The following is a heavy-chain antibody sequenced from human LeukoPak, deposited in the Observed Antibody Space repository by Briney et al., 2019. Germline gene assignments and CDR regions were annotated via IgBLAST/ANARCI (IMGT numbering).Heavy chain of an antibody. D-gene: IGHD3-10*01. V-gene: IGHV3-48*01. CDR3: AKDRGSAPYCIDY. CDR2: ISSSSSTI. Sequence: GGSLRLSCAASGFTFSSYSMNWVRQAPGKGLEWVSYISSSSSTIYYADSVKGRFTISRDNAKNSLYLQMNSLRAEDTAVYYCAKDRGSAPYCIDYWGQGTLVTVSS. J-gene: IGHJ4*02. CDR1: GFTFSSYS.